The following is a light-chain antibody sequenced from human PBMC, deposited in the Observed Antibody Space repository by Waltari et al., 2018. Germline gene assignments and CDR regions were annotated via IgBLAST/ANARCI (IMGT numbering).Light chain of an antibody. V-gene: IGLV2-14*03. Sequence: QSALTQPASVSGSPGQSITISCTGTSSDIGGYNYVSWYQQVPGKAHKLMIYDVSNRPSGVSSRFSGSKSGNTASLTISGLQAEDEADYFCSSYMDSSTLELFGGGTSLTVL. CDR3: SSYMDSSTLEL. CDR1: SSDIGGYNY. J-gene: IGLJ2*01. CDR2: DVS.